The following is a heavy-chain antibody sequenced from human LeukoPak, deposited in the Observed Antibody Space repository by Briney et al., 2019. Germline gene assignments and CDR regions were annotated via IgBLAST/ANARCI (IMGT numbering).Heavy chain of an antibody. CDR3: ARKENYYDSSGYKNDYFQH. V-gene: IGHV1-46*01. CDR1: GYTFTSYY. CDR2: INPSGGST. Sequence: GASAKVSCKASGYTFTSYYMHWVRQAPGQGLEWMGIINPSGGSTSYAQKFQGRVTMTRDMFTSTVYMELSSLRSEDTAVYYCARKENYYDSSGYKNDYFQHWGQGTLVTVSS. J-gene: IGHJ1*01. D-gene: IGHD3-22*01.